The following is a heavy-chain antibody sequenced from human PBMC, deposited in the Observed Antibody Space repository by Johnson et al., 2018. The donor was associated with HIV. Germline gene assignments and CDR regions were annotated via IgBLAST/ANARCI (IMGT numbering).Heavy chain of an antibody. CDR3: ARDTSIAAARAFDI. Sequence: QVQLVESGGGVVQPGRSLRLSCAASGFTFSSYAMHWVRQATGKGLEWVAVISYDGSSKYYADSVKGRFTISRDNSKNTLYVQMNSLRAEDTAVYYCARDTSIAAARAFDIWGQGTMVTVSS. V-gene: IGHV3-30-3*01. D-gene: IGHD6-6*01. CDR1: GFTFSSYA. J-gene: IGHJ3*02. CDR2: ISYDGSSK.